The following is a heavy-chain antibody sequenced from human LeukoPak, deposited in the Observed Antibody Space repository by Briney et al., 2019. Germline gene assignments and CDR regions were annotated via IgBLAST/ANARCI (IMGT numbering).Heavy chain of an antibody. J-gene: IGHJ4*02. CDR2: IRSDGGIK. V-gene: IGHV3-30*02. D-gene: IGHD2-2*01. CDR3: AKDVPAAYFDY. Sequence: GSLRLSCAASGFSFDDFAMHWVRQAPGKGLEWVAFIRSDGGIKYYADSVKGRFTISRDNSKNTLYLQVNSLRAEDTAVYFCAKDVPAAYFDYWGQGTLVTVSS. CDR1: GFSFDDFA.